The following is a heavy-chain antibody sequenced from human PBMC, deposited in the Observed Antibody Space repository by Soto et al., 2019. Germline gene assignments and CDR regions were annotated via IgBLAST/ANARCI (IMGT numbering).Heavy chain of an antibody. D-gene: IGHD3-22*01. CDR1: GGSISSGDYY. J-gene: IGHJ4*02. V-gene: IGHV4-31*03. Sequence: PSETLSLTCTVSGGSISSGDYYWSWIRQHPGKGLEWIGYIYYSGSTYYNPSLKSRVTISVDTSKNQFSLKLSSVTAADTAVYYCARFLPYYYDSSGYPYFDYWGQGTLVTVSS. CDR2: IYYSGST. CDR3: ARFLPYYYDSSGYPYFDY.